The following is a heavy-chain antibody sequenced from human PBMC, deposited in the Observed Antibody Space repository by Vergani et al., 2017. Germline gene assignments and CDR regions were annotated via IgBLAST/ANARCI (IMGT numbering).Heavy chain of an antibody. J-gene: IGHJ4*02. CDR1: GGSITSSSYY. CDR3: ARTESFILRYFHWAL. D-gene: IGHD3-9*01. V-gene: IGHV4-39*01. CDR2: IYHSGGA. Sequence: QLHLQESGPGLVKPSETLSLTCTVPGGSITSSSYYWGWIRQPPGKGLEWIGNIYHSGGAYYNPSLKGRVTISVDTSKNQFSLEVPSVTAADTAIYFCARTESFILRYFHWALWGQGTLVTVSS.